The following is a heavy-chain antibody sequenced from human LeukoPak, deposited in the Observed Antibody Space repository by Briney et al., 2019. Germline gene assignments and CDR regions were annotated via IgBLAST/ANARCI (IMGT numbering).Heavy chain of an antibody. CDR2: IYYSGST. CDR3: AREDVIYGPYGMDV. CDR1: GGSISSSSYY. Sequence: SETLSLTCTVSGGSISSSSYYWGWIRQPPGEGLEWIGSIYYSGSTYYNPSLKSRVTISVDTSKNQFSLKLSSVTAADTAVYYCAREDVIYGPYGMDVWGQGTTVTVSS. V-gene: IGHV4-39*02. J-gene: IGHJ6*02. D-gene: IGHD3-10*01.